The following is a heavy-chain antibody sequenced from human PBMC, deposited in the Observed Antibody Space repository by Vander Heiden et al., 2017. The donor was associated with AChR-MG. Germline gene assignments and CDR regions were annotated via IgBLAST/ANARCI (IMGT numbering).Heavy chain of an antibody. CDR1: GLTSSSYA. Sequence: QVQLVESGGGVVQPGRSLRLSCAASGLTSSSYAMHWVRQAPGKGLEWVAVISYDGSNKYYADSVKGRFTISRDNSKNTLYLQMNSLRAEDTAVYYCAREIYGDYDYYYYGMDVWGQGTTVTVSS. CDR2: ISYDGSNK. CDR3: AREIYGDYDYYYYGMDV. V-gene: IGHV3-30-3*01. D-gene: IGHD4-17*01. J-gene: IGHJ6*02.